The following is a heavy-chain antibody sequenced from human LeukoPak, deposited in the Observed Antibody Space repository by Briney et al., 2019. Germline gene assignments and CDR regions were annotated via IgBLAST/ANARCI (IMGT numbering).Heavy chain of an antibody. CDR3: AKGIDGDYFDY. CDR1: GGSISSSSYY. V-gene: IGHV4-39*07. J-gene: IGHJ4*02. Sequence: PSETLSLTCTVSGGSISSSSYYWGWIRQPPGKGLEWIGSIYYSGSTYYNPSLKSRVTISVDTSKNQFSLKLSSVTAADTAVYYCAKGIDGDYFDYWGQGTLVTVSS. CDR2: IYYSGST. D-gene: IGHD2-21*01.